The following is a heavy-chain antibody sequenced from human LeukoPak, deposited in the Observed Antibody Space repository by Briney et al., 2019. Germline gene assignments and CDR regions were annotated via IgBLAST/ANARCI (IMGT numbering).Heavy chain of an antibody. J-gene: IGHJ5*02. Sequence: SETLSLTCTVSGGSVSDYYWSWIRQSPGKGLEWIGYIYYTGSTSYNASLRSRVTMSADTSKNQFSLKLSSVTAADTDVYYCARGQLHSSSWSWFDPWGQGTLVTVSS. CDR1: GGSVSDYY. D-gene: IGHD6-13*01. CDR2: IYYTGST. CDR3: ARGQLHSSSWSWFDP. V-gene: IGHV4-59*02.